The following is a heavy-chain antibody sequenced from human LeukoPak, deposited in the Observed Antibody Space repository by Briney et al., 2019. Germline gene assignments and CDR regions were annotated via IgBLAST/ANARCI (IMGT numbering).Heavy chain of an antibody. CDR1: GYSISSGYY. CDR3: ARTGDWSYFDY. D-gene: IGHD2-21*02. V-gene: IGHV4-38-2*02. J-gene: IGHJ4*02. Sequence: PSETLSLTCTVSGYSISSGYYWGWIRQPPGKGLEWIGSIYHSGRTFYNPSLKSRVTISVDTSKNQFSLKLSSVTAADTAVYYCARTGDWSYFDYWGQGTLVTVSS. CDR2: IYHSGRT.